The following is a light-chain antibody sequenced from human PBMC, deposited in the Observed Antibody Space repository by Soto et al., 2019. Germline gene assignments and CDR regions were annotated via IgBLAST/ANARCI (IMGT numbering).Light chain of an antibody. V-gene: IGKV3-11*01. CDR2: DAS. J-gene: IGKJ4*01. CDR1: QSVSSY. Sequence: EIVLTQSPATLSLSPGERATLSCRASQSVSSYLAWYQQKPGQAPRLLIYDASNRATGIPARFSGSGSGTDFTLTISSLEPEDFAVYYCQQRRNWPPTFGGATKVDI. CDR3: QQRRNWPPT.